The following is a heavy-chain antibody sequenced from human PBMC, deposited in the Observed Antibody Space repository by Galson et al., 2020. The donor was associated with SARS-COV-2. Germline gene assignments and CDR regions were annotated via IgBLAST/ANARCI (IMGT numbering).Heavy chain of an antibody. Sequence: GASVKVSCKASGDTFSSHSITWVRQAPGQGLEWMGRIIPILDIPNYAQKFQGRVTITADKSTNTAYMELSSLRSEDTAVYYCAGINYDYYGSGSYSSEAEMASWGQGTLVTVSS. CDR1: GDTFSSHS. D-gene: IGHD3-10*01. J-gene: IGHJ4*02. CDR3: AGINYDYYGSGSYSSEAEMAS. V-gene: IGHV1-69*02. CDR2: IIPILDIP.